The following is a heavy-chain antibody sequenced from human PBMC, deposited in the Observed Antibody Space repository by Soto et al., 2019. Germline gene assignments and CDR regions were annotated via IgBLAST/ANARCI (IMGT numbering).Heavy chain of an antibody. CDR3: AREPKQNYDSSPWNGGFDS. J-gene: IGHJ4*02. V-gene: IGHV4-30-4*01. Sequence: SQSLSLTCTVSADSISSPHYYWTWIRQPPGKGLAWVGYIYYTGNNFYNPALKSRVAMSVDPSTNQFSLKLASVTDADTAVYFCAREPKQNYDSSPWNGGFDSWGPGTLVTVSS. D-gene: IGHD3-22*01. CDR2: IYYTGNN. CDR1: ADSISSPHYY.